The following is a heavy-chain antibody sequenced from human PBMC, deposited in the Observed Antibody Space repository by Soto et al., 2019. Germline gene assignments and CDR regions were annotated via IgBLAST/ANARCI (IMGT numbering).Heavy chain of an antibody. Sequence: GESLKISCKGSGYHYTSYWISCVRQMNGKGLEWMGIIYPGDSDTRYSPPFQGQVTISADKSISTAYLQWSSLKASDTAMYYCARHSSSSKAFDIWGQGTMVTVSS. CDR1: GYHYTSYW. D-gene: IGHD6-6*01. CDR2: IYPGDSDT. J-gene: IGHJ3*02. V-gene: IGHV5-51*01. CDR3: ARHSSSSKAFDI.